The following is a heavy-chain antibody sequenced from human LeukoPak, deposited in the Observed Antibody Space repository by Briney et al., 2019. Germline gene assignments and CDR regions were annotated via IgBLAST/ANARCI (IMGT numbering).Heavy chain of an antibody. V-gene: IGHV3-30*18. CDR3: AKATWQYPVS. Sequence: GGSLRPSCAASGFTFSSYGMHWVRQAPGKGLEWVAVISYDGSNKYYADSVKGRFTISRDNSKNTLYLQMNSLRAEDTAVYYCAKATWQYPVSWGQGTLVTVSS. J-gene: IGHJ5*02. CDR2: ISYDGSNK. D-gene: IGHD2-2*01. CDR1: GFTFSSYG.